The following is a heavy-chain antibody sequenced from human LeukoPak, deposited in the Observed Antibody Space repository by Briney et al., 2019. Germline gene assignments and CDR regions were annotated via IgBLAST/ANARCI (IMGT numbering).Heavy chain of an antibody. CDR2: ISAYNGNT. CDR1: GYTFTSYG. D-gene: IGHD6-6*01. J-gene: IGHJ5*02. Sequence: ASVKVSCKASGYTFTSYGISWVRQAPGQGLEWMGWISAYNGNTNYAQKLQGRVTMTTDTSTSTAYMELRSLRSDDTAVYYCARPSIAASISKYNWFDPWGQGTLVTVSS. V-gene: IGHV1-18*01. CDR3: ARPSIAASISKYNWFDP.